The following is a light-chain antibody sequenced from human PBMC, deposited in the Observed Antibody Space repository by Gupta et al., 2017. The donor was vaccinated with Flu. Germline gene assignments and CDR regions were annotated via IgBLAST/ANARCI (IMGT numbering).Light chain of an antibody. J-gene: IGLJ3*02. CDR1: SSDVGGYNY. Sequence: SALTQPRSVSGSPGQSVAISCTGTSSDVGGYNYVSWYQQHPGKAPRLLIYDVGRRPSGVPDRFSGSKSGNTATVTNTWLQAGDGAEYFCGSYAGTYSVWVFGGGTKLTV. CDR3: GSYAGTYSVWV. CDR2: DVG. V-gene: IGLV2-11*01.